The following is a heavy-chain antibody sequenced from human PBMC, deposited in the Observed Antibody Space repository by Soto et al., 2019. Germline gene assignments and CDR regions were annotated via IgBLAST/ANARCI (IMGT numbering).Heavy chain of an antibody. J-gene: IGHJ6*02. Sequence: GSLRLSCAASGFTFGSYWMHWVRQAPGKGLVWVSRINSDGSSTSYADSVKGRFTISRDNAKNTLYLQMNSLRAEDTAVYYCARGWNDAYYYYGMDVWGQGTTVTVSS. CDR2: INSDGSST. CDR3: ARGWNDAYYYYGMDV. CDR1: GFTFGSYW. D-gene: IGHD1-1*01. V-gene: IGHV3-74*01.